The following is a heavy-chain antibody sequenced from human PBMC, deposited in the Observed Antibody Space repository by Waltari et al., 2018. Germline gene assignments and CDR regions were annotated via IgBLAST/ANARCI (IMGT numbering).Heavy chain of an antibody. CDR1: GFTFSSYS. CDR3: ARAKVDPGGAFDI. CDR2: ISSSSSTI. D-gene: IGHD3-10*01. Sequence: EVQLVESGGGLVQPGGSLRLSCAASGFTFSSYSMNCVRQAPGKGLEWVSYISSSSSTIYYADSVKGRFTISRDNAKNSLYLQMNSLRAEDTAVYYCARAKVDPGGAFDIWGQGTMVTVSS. J-gene: IGHJ3*02. V-gene: IGHV3-48*04.